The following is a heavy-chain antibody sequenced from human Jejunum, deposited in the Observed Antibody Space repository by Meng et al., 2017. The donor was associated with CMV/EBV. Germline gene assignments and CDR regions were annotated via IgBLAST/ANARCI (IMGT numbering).Heavy chain of an antibody. D-gene: IGHD2-2*02. Sequence: DYISNLNWWSWVRQSPGQGVEWLGEKSPTGSSNYNQYLKSRVTMSVDRSKNKFSLKLTSVTAEDTAVYYCVRGRCTRTSCYKGAFDFWSQGTLVTVSS. J-gene: IGHJ4*02. CDR2: KSPTGSS. CDR3: VRGRCTRTSCYKGAFDF. CDR1: DYISNLNW. V-gene: IGHV4-4*02.